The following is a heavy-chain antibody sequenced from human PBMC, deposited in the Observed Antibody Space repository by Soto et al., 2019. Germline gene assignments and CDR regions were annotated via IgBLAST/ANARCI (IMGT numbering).Heavy chain of an antibody. V-gene: IGHV4-30-4*01. J-gene: IGHJ6*02. Sequence: SETLSLTCTVSGGSISSGDYYWSWIRQPPGKGLEWIGYIYYSGSTYYNPSLKGRVTISVDTSKNQFSLKLSSVTAADTAVYYCARGLWYQLLSSYVYYGMDVWGQGTTVTVSS. D-gene: IGHD2-2*01. CDR3: ARGLWYQLLSSYVYYGMDV. CDR1: GGSISSGDYY. CDR2: IYYSGST.